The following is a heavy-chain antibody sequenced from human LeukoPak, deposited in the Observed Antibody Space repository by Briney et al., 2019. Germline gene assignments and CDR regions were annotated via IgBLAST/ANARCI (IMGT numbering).Heavy chain of an antibody. D-gene: IGHD3-16*01. V-gene: IGHV4-38-2*02. CDR3: ASDWAPGQGRMFDH. J-gene: IGHJ4*02. CDR2: IYHRGST. Sequence: PSETLSLTCTVSGDSISSGYYWGWIRQPPGKGLEWIGTIYHRGSTYYNPSLKSRVTISVDTSKNYFSLQLSSVTAADTAVYFCASDWAPGQGRMFDHWGQGTLVTVSS. CDR1: GDSISSGYY.